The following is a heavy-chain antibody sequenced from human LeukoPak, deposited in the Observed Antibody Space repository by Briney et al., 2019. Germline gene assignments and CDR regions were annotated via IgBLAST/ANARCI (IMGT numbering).Heavy chain of an antibody. Sequence: GGSLRLSCAASGFTFSSYAMSWVRQAPGKGLEWVSSLSGSGATTYYADSVKGRFTMSRDNSKKTLYLQMNSLRAEDTAVYYCAKDRLFGSGLNGPHYYYGMDVWGQGTTVTVSS. CDR3: AKDRLFGSGLNGPHYYYGMDV. CDR1: GFTFSSYA. V-gene: IGHV3-23*01. J-gene: IGHJ6*02. CDR2: LSGSGATT. D-gene: IGHD1-26*01.